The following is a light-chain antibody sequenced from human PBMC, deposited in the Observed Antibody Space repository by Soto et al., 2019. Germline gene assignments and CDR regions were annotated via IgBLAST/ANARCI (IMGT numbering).Light chain of an antibody. Sequence: DIQLTQSPSFLSASVGDRVTITCRASQGISTFLAWYQLKPGKAPKLLIYAASTLQSGVPSRFSGSGSGTEFNLTISSLQPEDFANYYGQQLNSYPITFGHGTRLEIK. CDR2: AAS. CDR3: QQLNSYPIT. J-gene: IGKJ5*01. CDR1: QGISTF. V-gene: IGKV1-9*01.